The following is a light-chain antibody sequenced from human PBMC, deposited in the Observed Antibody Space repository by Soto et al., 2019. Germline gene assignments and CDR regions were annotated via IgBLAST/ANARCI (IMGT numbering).Light chain of an antibody. V-gene: IGKV3-15*01. CDR1: QGIGST. CDR2: GAS. Sequence: EIVITQSPSTLSVCSGGKATLSCRASQGIGSTLAWYQQKPGQTTRLLIYGASTRATGVPARFSGSGSGTEVTRTINSLQSEDSAVYYCQRYNTWPLTFGGGTKVDIK. CDR3: QRYNTWPLT. J-gene: IGKJ4*01.